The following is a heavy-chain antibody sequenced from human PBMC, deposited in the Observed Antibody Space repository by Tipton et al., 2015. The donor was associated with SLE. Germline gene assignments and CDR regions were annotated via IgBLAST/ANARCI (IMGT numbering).Heavy chain of an antibody. CDR1: GFTFSSYA. J-gene: IGHJ3*02. CDR3: AREDSSGWYSAFDI. CDR2: IKQDGSEK. D-gene: IGHD6-19*01. V-gene: IGHV3-7*05. Sequence: GSLRLSCAASGFTFSSYAMRWVRQAPGKGLEWVANIKQDGSEKYYVDSVKGRFTISRDNAKNSLYLQMNSLRAEDTAVYYCAREDSSGWYSAFDIWGQGTMVTVSS.